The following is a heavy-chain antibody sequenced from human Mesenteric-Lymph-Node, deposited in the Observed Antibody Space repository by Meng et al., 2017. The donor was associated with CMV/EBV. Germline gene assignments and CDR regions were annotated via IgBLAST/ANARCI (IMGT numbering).Heavy chain of an antibody. V-gene: IGHV3-48*03. D-gene: IGHD3-3*01. CDR3: ARDRGGVTIFGVVITTAGMDV. Sequence: GESLKISCAASGFTFSSYEMNWVRQAPGKGLEWVSYISSSGSTIYYADSVKGRFTISRDNAKNTLYLQMNSLRAEDTAVYYCARDRGGVTIFGVVITTAGMDVWGQGTTVTVSS. CDR1: GFTFSSYE. J-gene: IGHJ6*02. CDR2: ISSSGSTI.